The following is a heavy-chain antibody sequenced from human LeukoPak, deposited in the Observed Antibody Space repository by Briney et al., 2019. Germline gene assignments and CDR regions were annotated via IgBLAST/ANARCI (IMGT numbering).Heavy chain of an antibody. D-gene: IGHD6-25*01. CDR3: ARDLSGGAFDI. CDR1: GGSISSYY. Sequence: PSETLSLTCTVSGGSISSYYWSWIRQPPGKGLEWIGYIYYSRSTNYNPSLKSRVTISVDTSKNQFSLKLSSVTAADTAVYYCARDLSGGAFDIWGQGTMVTVSS. V-gene: IGHV4-59*01. CDR2: IYYSRST. J-gene: IGHJ3*02.